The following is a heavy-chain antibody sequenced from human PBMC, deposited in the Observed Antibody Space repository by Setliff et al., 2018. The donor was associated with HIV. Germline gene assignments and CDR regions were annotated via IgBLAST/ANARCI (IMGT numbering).Heavy chain of an antibody. V-gene: IGHV4-34*01. Sequence: SETLSLTCAVYGGSFSGYYWSWIRQPPGKGLEWIGSIYHRGSTYYNPSLKSRVTISFDTSKNQFSLKLNSVTAADTAVYFCARHLKGWLQGDFWGQGTLVTVSS. CDR3: ARHLKGWLQGDF. J-gene: IGHJ4*02. CDR1: GGSFSGYY. D-gene: IGHD5-12*01. CDR2: IYHRGST.